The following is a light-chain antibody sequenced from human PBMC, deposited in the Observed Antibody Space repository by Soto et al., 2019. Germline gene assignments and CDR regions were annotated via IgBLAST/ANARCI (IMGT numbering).Light chain of an antibody. J-gene: IGKJ1*01. Sequence: EIVMTQSPGTLSVSPGERVTLSCRASQSVDINLAWYQQKPGQAPRLLIYGASTRATDMSGTFSGRGSGTEFTLTISNVRPEDFAVYYCQQYRSWPRTFGQGTKVDIK. CDR3: QQYRSWPRT. CDR2: GAS. CDR1: QSVDIN. V-gene: IGKV3-15*01.